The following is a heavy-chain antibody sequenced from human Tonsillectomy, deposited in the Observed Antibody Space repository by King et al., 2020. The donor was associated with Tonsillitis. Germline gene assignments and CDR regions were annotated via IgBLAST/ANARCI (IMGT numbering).Heavy chain of an antibody. D-gene: IGHD6-19*01. J-gene: IGHJ2*01. V-gene: IGHV3-30-3*01. CDR3: ARATYDSSGWYWYFDL. Sequence: VQLVESGGGVVQPGRSLRLSCTASGFTFRSFAMHCVRQAPGKGLEWVALISYDGSNKNYADSVKGRFTISRDNSKNTLYLQMNSLRAEDTAVYYCARATYDSSGWYWYFDLWGRGTLVTVSS. CDR2: ISYDGSNK. CDR1: GFTFRSFA.